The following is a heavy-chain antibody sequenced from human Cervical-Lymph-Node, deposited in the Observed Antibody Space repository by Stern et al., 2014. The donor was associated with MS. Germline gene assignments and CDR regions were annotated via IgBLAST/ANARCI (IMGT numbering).Heavy chain of an antibody. CDR3: ATAPTIGV. D-gene: IGHD4/OR15-4a*01. CDR1: GFTVNNNY. V-gene: IGHV3-53*01. Sequence: EVQLVESGGGLMQPGGSLRLSCAASGFTVNNNYMTWVRQAPGKWLEWVSVIYSGGNTYYADSVKGRFTISRDNSENTLFLQMNSLRAEYTAVYYCATAPTIGVWGQGTTVTVSS. J-gene: IGHJ6*02. CDR2: IYSGGNT.